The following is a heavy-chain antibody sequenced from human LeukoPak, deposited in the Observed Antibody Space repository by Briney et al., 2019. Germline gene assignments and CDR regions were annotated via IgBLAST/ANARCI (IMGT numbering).Heavy chain of an antibody. V-gene: IGHV4-59*01. Sequence: KPSETLSLTCTVSGGSISSYYWSWIRQPPGKGLEWIGYIYYSGSTNYNPSLKSRVTISVDTSKNQFSLKLSSVTAADTAVYYCARGSRFEGYYYDSSGYYPYAFDIWGQGTMVTVSS. CDR3: ARGSRFEGYYYDSSGYYPYAFDI. D-gene: IGHD3-22*01. CDR2: IYYSGST. CDR1: GGSISSYY. J-gene: IGHJ3*02.